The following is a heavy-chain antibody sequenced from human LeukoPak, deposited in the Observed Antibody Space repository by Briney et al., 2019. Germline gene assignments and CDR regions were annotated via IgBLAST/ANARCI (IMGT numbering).Heavy chain of an antibody. CDR2: IYPGDSDT. CDR3: ARVKDTFGGWFDP. D-gene: IGHD3-16*01. Sequence: GESLKISCKGSGYSFTSYWIGWVRQMPGKGLEWMGIIYPGDSDTRYSPAFQGQVTISADKSISTAYLQWSSLKASDTAMYYCARVKDTFGGWFDPWGRGTLVTVSS. J-gene: IGHJ5*02. V-gene: IGHV5-51*01. CDR1: GYSFTSYW.